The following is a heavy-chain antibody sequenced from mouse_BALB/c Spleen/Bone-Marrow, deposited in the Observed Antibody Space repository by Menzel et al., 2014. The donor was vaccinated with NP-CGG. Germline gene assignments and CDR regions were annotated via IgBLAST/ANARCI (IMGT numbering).Heavy chain of an antibody. CDR2: IDSANGNT. CDR1: GFNIKDTY. D-gene: IGHD4-1*01. J-gene: IGHJ4*01. CDR3: ARWEYYAMDY. Sequence: EVKLVESGAELVKPGASVKLSCTASGFNIKDTYMHWVKQRPEQGLEWIGRIDSANGNTKYDPKFQGKATITADTSSNTAYLQLSSLTSEDTAVYYCARWEYYAMDYWGQGTSVTVSS. V-gene: IGHV14-3*02.